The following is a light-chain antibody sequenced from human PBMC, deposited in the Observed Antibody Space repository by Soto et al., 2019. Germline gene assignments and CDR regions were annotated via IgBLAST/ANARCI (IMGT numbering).Light chain of an antibody. CDR2: GSS. CDR1: ETISTN. V-gene: IGKV3-15*01. CDR3: QQYSNWPPAIT. Sequence: IVLPQSPATLSVSPGERATLSCRATETISTNLAWFQRKPGQPPRLLIYGSSTRATGVPDRFSGSGSGTEFTLIISSLQSEDVALYYCQQYSNWPPAITFCQGTRLEIK. J-gene: IGKJ5*01.